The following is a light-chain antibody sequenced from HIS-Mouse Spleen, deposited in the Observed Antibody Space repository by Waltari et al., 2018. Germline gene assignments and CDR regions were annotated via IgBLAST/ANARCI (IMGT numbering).Light chain of an antibody. Sequence: QSALTQPASVSGSPGQSITISCTGTSSDVGSYNLVSWYQQHPGKAPTLMIYGGSKRHSGVSNRFSGSKSGNTASLTISGLQAEDEADYYCCSYAGSSTLVFGGGTKLTVL. CDR3: CSYAGSSTLV. J-gene: IGLJ2*01. V-gene: IGLV2-23*01. CDR1: SSDVGSYNL. CDR2: GGS.